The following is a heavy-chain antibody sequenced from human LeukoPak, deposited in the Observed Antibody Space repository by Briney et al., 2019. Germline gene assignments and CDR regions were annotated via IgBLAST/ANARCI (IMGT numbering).Heavy chain of an antibody. CDR2: IKQDGSEK. V-gene: IGHV3-7*01. Sequence: PGGSLRLSCAASGFTFSSYWMSWVRQAPGKGLEWVANIKQDGSEKYYVDSVKGRFTISRDNAKNSLYPQMNSLRAEDTAVYYCARGGAEYYFDYWGQGTLVTVSS. CDR3: ARGGAEYYFDY. D-gene: IGHD1-26*01. J-gene: IGHJ4*02. CDR1: GFTFSSYW.